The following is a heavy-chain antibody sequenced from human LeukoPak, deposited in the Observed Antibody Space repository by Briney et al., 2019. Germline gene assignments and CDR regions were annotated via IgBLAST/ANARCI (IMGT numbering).Heavy chain of an antibody. Sequence: PGGSPRLSCAASGFTFSSYAMSWVRQAPGKGLEWVSAISGSGGSTYYADSVKGRFTISRDNSKNTLYLQMNSLRAEDTAVYYCAKDGARGVITNSFDYWGQGTLVTVSS. J-gene: IGHJ4*02. CDR1: GFTFSSYA. V-gene: IGHV3-23*01. D-gene: IGHD3-10*01. CDR2: ISGSGGST. CDR3: AKDGARGVITNSFDY.